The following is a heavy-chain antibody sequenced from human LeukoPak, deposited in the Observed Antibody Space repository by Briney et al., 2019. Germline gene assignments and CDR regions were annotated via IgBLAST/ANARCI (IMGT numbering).Heavy chain of an antibody. Sequence: ASVKVSCKASGYTFTNYYIHWVRQAPGQGLEWMGVINPSGGSTSYAQKFQGRVTMTRDMSTSTVYMELSSLRSEDTAVYYCARERRPGDAYNPPDIWGQGTMVTVSS. CDR3: ARERRPGDAYNPPDI. CDR1: GYTFTNYY. V-gene: IGHV1-46*01. CDR2: INPSGGST. J-gene: IGHJ3*02. D-gene: IGHD5-24*01.